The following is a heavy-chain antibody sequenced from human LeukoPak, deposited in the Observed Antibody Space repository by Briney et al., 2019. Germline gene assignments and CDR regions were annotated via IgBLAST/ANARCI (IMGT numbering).Heavy chain of an antibody. CDR3: ARVFRAVAGGFDY. CDR1: GFTFSSYS. D-gene: IGHD6-19*01. V-gene: IGHV3-21*01. J-gene: IGHJ4*02. Sequence: GGSLRLSCAASGFTFSSYSMNWVRQAPGKGLEWVSSISSSSSYIYYADSVKGRFTISRDNAKNSLYLQMNSLRAEDTAVYYCARVFRAVAGGFDYWGQGTLVTVSS. CDR2: ISSSSSYI.